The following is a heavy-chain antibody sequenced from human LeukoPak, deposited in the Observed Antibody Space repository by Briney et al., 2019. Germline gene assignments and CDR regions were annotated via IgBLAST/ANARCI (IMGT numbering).Heavy chain of an antibody. D-gene: IGHD6-13*01. CDR1: GGSFSGYY. J-gene: IGHJ4*02. CDR3: ARDRVWTVLY. Sequence: PSETLSLTCAVYGGSFSGYYWSWIRQAPGKGLEWVANINQDGDEKYYVDSVKGRFTISRDNAKNSVYLQMNSLKTEDTAVYYCARDRVWTVLYWGQGTLVTVSS. CDR2: INQDGDEK. V-gene: IGHV3-7*01.